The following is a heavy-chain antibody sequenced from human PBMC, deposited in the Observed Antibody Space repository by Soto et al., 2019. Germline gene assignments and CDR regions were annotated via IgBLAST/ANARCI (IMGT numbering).Heavy chain of an antibody. V-gene: IGHV3-74*01. D-gene: IGHD6-19*01. J-gene: IGHJ4*02. CDR1: GFTFSSYW. Sequence: PGGSLRLSCAASGFTFSSYWMHWFRQAPGKGLVWVSRINSDGSSTSYADSVKGRFTISRDNSKNTLYLQMNSLRAEDTAVYYCAIDYGYSSGWDLFDYWGQGTLVTVSS. CDR3: AIDYGYSSGWDLFDY. CDR2: INSDGSST.